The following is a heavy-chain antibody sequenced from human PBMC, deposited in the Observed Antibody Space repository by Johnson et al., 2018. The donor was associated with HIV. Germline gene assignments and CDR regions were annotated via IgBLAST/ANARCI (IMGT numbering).Heavy chain of an antibody. J-gene: IGHJ3*02. CDR2: ISYDGNNK. D-gene: IGHD6-13*01. V-gene: IGHV3-30*04. CDR1: GFTFSSYA. Sequence: QVQLVESGGGVVQPGRSLRLSCAASGFTFSSYAMHWVRQAPGKGLEWVAVISYDGNNKYYADSVKGRFTIPRDNSKNTLYLQMNSLKTEDTAVYYCTAALRVKGIWGQGTMVTVSS. CDR3: TAALRVKGI.